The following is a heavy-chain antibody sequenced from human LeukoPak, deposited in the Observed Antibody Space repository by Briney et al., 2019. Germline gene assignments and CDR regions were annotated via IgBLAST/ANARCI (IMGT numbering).Heavy chain of an antibody. Sequence: GGSLGLSCAASGFSFGDFYMTWIRQAPGKGLEWISYISSGGSTEYYADSVKGRFTISRDNAKNSLYLQMNSLRAEDTAVYYCARIMVAAAAFDIWGQGTMVTVSS. D-gene: IGHD2-15*01. CDR3: ARIMVAAAAFDI. V-gene: IGHV3-11*04. CDR2: ISSGGSTE. J-gene: IGHJ3*02. CDR1: GFSFGDFY.